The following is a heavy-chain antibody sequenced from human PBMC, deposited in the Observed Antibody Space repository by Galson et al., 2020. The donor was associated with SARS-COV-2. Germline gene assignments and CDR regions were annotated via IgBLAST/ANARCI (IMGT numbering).Heavy chain of an antibody. CDR1: GYSFTNYW. CDR2: VFPDDSAT. J-gene: IGHJ4*02. D-gene: IGHD1-1*01. CDR3: ATVNTNWFY. V-gene: IGHV5-51*01. Sequence: GESLKISCKGSGYSFTNYWIGWVRHLPGKGLEWMGLVFPDDSATRYSPSFHGQVTIPADKSISTAYLQWSSLKASDTAMYYCATVNTNWFYWGQGTLGTVAS.